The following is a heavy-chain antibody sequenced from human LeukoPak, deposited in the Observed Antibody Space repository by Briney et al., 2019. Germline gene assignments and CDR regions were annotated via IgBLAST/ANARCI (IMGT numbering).Heavy chain of an antibody. J-gene: IGHJ4*02. D-gene: IGHD3-10*01. CDR2: INPNSGGT. CDR3: ARRGIPMVRGVTARYYFDY. V-gene: IGHV1-2*02. Sequence: ASVKVSCKASGYTFTCYYMHWVRQAPGQGLEWMGWINPNSGGTNYAQKFQGRVTMTRDTSISTAYMELSRLRSDDTAVYYCARRGIPMVRGVTARYYFDYWGQGTLVTVSS. CDR1: GYTFTCYY.